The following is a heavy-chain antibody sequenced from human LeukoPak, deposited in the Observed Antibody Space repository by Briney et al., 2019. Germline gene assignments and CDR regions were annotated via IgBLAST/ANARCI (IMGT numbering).Heavy chain of an antibody. D-gene: IGHD5-12*01. V-gene: IGHV3-7*01. J-gene: IGHJ4*02. CDR2: IKQDGSET. CDR1: GFTFSTFW. Sequence: PGGSLRLSCAASGFTFSTFWMSWVRQAPGKGLEWVANIKQDGSETYYVDSVKGRFTISRDNAKNSLYLQMNSLRAEDTAVYYCARADSGYDWYFDYWGQGTLVTVSS. CDR3: ARADSGYDWYFDY.